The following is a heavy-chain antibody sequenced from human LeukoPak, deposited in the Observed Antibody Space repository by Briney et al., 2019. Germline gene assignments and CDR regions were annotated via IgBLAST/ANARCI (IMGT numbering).Heavy chain of an antibody. CDR3: ARSEMAAVLLDY. D-gene: IGHD5-24*01. V-gene: IGHV3-53*01. CDR2: IYSGGDT. CDR1: GFTVSSKY. Sequence: GGSLRLSCAASGFTVSSKYMNWVRQAPGKGLEWVSVIYSGGDTYYADSVKGRFTISRDNSKNTLYLHMNSLRPEDTAVYYCARSEMAAVLLDYWGQGTLVTVSS. J-gene: IGHJ4*02.